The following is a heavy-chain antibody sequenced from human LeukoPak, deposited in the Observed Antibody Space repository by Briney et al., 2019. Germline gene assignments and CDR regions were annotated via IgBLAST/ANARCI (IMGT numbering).Heavy chain of an antibody. V-gene: IGHV1-18*01. Sequence: ASVKVSCKASGYTFTSYGISWVRQAPGQGLEWMGWISAYNGNTNYAQKLQGRVTMTTDTSTSTAYMELRSLRSDDTAAYYCARRSRRYYDSSGYYYDYYFDYWGQGTLVTVSS. D-gene: IGHD3-22*01. CDR2: ISAYNGNT. CDR1: GYTFTSYG. J-gene: IGHJ4*02. CDR3: ARRSRRYYDSSGYYYDYYFDY.